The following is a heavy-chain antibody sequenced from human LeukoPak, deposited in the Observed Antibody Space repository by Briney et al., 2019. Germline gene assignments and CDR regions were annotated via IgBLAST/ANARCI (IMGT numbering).Heavy chain of an antibody. V-gene: IGHV3-74*01. Sequence: GGSLRLSWAASGFTFSKFWTYWVSQAPGKRRVWVSRLNGDGRVTNYADSVKGRFTLARDNAKNSLYLQMDSLRAEDTAVYYCARERRTSYHYYYYGMDVWGQGTTVTVSS. CDR2: LNGDGRVT. CDR1: GFTFSKFW. D-gene: IGHD2-2*01. J-gene: IGHJ6*02. CDR3: ARERRTSYHYYYYGMDV.